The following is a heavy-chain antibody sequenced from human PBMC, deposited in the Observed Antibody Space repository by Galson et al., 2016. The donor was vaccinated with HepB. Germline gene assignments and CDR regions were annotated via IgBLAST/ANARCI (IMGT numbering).Heavy chain of an antibody. CDR3: ARDRVVDASGDYPDALDF. D-gene: IGHD2-8*02. CDR2: ISYDGSNQ. J-gene: IGHJ3*01. V-gene: IGHV3-30-3*01. CDR1: GYTFSFYA. Sequence: SLRLSCAASGYTFSFYAIHWVRQAPGKGLEWVAVISYDGSNQNYAGTVKGRFTITRENSKKEVYLQMTNLRVEDTAVYYGARDRVVDASGDYPDALDFWGRGTMVTGAS.